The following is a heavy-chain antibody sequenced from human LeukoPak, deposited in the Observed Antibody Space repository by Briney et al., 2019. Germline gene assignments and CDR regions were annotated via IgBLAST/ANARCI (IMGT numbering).Heavy chain of an antibody. CDR3: AREMYYYDSSGYYYIDY. V-gene: IGHV3-53*01. CDR2: IYSGGST. CDR1: GFTVSSNY. Sequence: PGGSLRLSCAAPGFTVSSNYMSWVRQAPGKGLEWVSVIYSGGSTYYADSVKGRFTISRDNSKNTLYLQMNSLRAEDTAVYYCAREMYYYDSSGYYYIDYWGQGTLVTVSS. D-gene: IGHD3-22*01. J-gene: IGHJ4*02.